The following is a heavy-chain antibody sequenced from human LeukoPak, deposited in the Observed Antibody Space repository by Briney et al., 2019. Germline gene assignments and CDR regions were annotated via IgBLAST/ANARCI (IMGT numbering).Heavy chain of an antibody. Sequence: KSGGPLRLSCAASGFTFSSYSMNWVRQAPGKGLEWVSSISSSSSYIYYADSVKGRFTISRDNAKNSLYLQMNSLTAEDTAVYYCARADDYSNYGYYYYYGMDVWGQGTTVTVSS. D-gene: IGHD4-11*01. J-gene: IGHJ6*02. CDR2: ISSSSSYI. CDR3: ARADDYSNYGYYYYYGMDV. CDR1: GFTFSSYS. V-gene: IGHV3-21*01.